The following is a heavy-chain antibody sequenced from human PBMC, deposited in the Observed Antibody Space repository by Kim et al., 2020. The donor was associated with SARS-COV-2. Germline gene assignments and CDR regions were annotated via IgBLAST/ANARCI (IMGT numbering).Heavy chain of an antibody. CDR2: ISGSADST. Sequence: GGSLRLSCATSGFTFSSYAMSWVRQAPGKGLEWVSAISGSADSTYYVDSVKGRFTISRDNSKNTLYLQMNSLRAEDTAVYYCAKPDILTGYQPTPGTNFDYWGQGTLVTVSS. J-gene: IGHJ4*02. CDR3: AKPDILTGYQPTPGTNFDY. V-gene: IGHV3-23*01. CDR1: GFTFSSYA. D-gene: IGHD3-9*01.